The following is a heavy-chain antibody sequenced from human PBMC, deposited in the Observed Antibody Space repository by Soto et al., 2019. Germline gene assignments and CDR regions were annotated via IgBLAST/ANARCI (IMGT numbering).Heavy chain of an antibody. J-gene: IGHJ4*02. CDR3: TTDRRYCSSTSCKYFDY. Sequence: EVQLVESGGGLVKPGGSLRLSCAASGFTFSNAWMSWVRQAPGKGLEWVGRIKSKTDGGKTDYAAPVKGRFTISRDDSKNTLYLQMNSLKTEDTAVYYCTTDRRYCSSTSCKYFDYWGQGTLVTVSS. CDR2: IKSKTDGGKT. V-gene: IGHV3-15*01. D-gene: IGHD2-2*01. CDR1: GFTFSNAW.